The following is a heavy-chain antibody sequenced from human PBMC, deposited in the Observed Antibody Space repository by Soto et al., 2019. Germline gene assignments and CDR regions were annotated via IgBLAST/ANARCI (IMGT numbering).Heavy chain of an antibody. D-gene: IGHD1-26*01. V-gene: IGHV1-46*01. CDR3: ARGPWELLRVYFDD. CDR2: INPMGGST. Sequence: GASVKVSCKASGYTFINYYIHWVRQAPGQGLEWMAIINPMGGSTNYAQEFQGRVTLTSDTSTSTVYMELSSLRFEDTAVFYCARGPWELLRVYFDDWGQGTLVTVSS. CDR1: GYTFINYY. J-gene: IGHJ4*02.